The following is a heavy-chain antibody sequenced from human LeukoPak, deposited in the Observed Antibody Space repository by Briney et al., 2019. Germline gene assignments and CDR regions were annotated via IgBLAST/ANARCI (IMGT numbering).Heavy chain of an antibody. Sequence: GGSLRLSCAASGFTFGSYAMSWVRQAPGKGLEWVSAITGDGDTTYYADSVRGRFTISRDNSKNTLYLQVNSLRAEDTAVYYCAKRGAGGKLFDYWGQGTLVTVSS. D-gene: IGHD6-13*01. CDR2: ITGDGDTT. V-gene: IGHV3-23*01. CDR1: GFTFGSYA. J-gene: IGHJ4*02. CDR3: AKRGAGGKLFDY.